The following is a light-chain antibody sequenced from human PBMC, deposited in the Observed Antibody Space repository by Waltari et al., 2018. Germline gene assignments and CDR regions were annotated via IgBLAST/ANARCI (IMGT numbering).Light chain of an antibody. CDR1: TANIGSDT. V-gene: IGLV1-44*01. J-gene: IGLJ1*01. CDR2: NHT. CDR3: AAWDDSLNGYV. Sequence: QSVVTQPPSASGTPGQRVTIPCSGTTANIGSDTVHWYRHLPGTAPNLLIYNHTQRPSGVPDRFSGSKSGTSASLAISGLQSEDEADYYCAAWDDSLNGYVFGSGTKVTVL.